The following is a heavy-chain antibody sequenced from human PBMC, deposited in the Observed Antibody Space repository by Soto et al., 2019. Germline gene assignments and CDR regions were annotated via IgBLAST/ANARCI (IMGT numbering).Heavy chain of an antibody. CDR3: ARGITMIEAVQGGAPDKYYFDS. CDR2: INHSGST. CDR1: GGSFSCYY. Sequence: SETLSLTCAVYGGSFSCYYWSWIRQPPGKGLEWIGGINHSGSTNQNPSLKTRVTISVDTSKNQFSLKLRSVTAADTAVYYCARGITMIEAVQGGAPDKYYFDSWGQGTLVTVSS. J-gene: IGHJ4*02. D-gene: IGHD3-22*01. V-gene: IGHV4-34*01.